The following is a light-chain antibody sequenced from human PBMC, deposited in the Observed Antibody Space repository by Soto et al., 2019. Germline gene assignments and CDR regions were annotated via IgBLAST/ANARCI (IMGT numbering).Light chain of an antibody. J-gene: IGKJ2*01. Sequence: EIVLTQSPGTLSLSPGERATLSCRASQSVSSSYLAWYQHKPGQAPRLLIYGASSRATGIPDRFSGSGSGTDFNLTISRLEPEDVAVYYCQQYGRTPYTFGQGTKLEIK. CDR2: GAS. V-gene: IGKV3-20*01. CDR1: QSVSSSY. CDR3: QQYGRTPYT.